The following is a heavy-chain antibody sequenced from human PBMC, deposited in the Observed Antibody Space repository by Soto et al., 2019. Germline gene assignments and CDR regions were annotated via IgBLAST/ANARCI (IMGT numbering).Heavy chain of an antibody. J-gene: IGHJ6*02. V-gene: IGHV3-66*01. CDR2: IYSGGST. Sequence: GGSLRLSCAASGFTVSSNYMSWVRQAPGKGLEWVSVIYSGGSTYYADSVKDRFTISRDNSKNTLYLQMNSLRAEDTAVYYCARDLQRNCISTSFYGAPPHGMDVWGQGTTVTVSS. CDR1: GFTVSSNY. CDR3: ARDLQRNCISTSFYGAPPHGMDV. D-gene: IGHD2-2*01.